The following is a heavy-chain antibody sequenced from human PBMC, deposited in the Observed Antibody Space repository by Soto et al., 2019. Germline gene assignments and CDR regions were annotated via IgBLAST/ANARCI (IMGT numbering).Heavy chain of an antibody. D-gene: IGHD2-15*01. J-gene: IGHJ4*02. Sequence: QVQLVQSGAEVKKPGASVKVSCKASGYTFTSYDINWVRQATGQGLEWMGWMNPNSGNTGYAQKFQGRATMTRKTYISTAYMELRSLRSEDTAVYYCARGTSVVVVAAVFDYWGQGTLVTVSS. CDR2: MNPNSGNT. V-gene: IGHV1-8*01. CDR3: ARGTSVVVVAAVFDY. CDR1: GYTFTSYD.